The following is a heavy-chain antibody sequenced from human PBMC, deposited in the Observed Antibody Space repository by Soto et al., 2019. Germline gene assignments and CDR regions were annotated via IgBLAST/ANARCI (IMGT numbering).Heavy chain of an antibody. J-gene: IGHJ4*02. CDR1: GFTFSSYV. CDR2: ISGSGDST. CDR3: AKGSSSARPYYFDY. V-gene: IGHV3-23*01. D-gene: IGHD2-2*02. Sequence: EVQMLESGGGLVQPGGSLRLSCEASGFTFSSYVMSWVRQAPGMGLEWFSAISGSGDSTYYADSVKGRFTISRDNSKNTLYLQMKSLRAEDTAVYYCAKGSSSARPYYFDYWGQGTLVTVSS.